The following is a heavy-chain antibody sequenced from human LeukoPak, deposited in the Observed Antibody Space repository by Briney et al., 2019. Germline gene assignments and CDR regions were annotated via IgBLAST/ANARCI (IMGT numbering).Heavy chain of an antibody. CDR1: GGSVINYY. Sequence: SETLSLTCTISGGSVINYYWSWIRQPPGKGLDWIGYIHYTGLTNYNPSLTNRLTISVDTSKNQFSLKLSSVTAADAAVYFCARVVPDGYSDYWGQGTLVTVSS. V-gene: IGHV4-59*02. CDR2: IHYTGLT. CDR3: ARVVPDGYSDY. D-gene: IGHD2-2*01. J-gene: IGHJ4*02.